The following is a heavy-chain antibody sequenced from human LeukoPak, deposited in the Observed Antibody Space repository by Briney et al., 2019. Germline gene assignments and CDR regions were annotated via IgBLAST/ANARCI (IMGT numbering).Heavy chain of an antibody. D-gene: IGHD3-22*01. Sequence: SETLSLTCTVSVGSISSYYWSWIRQPPGKGLEWIGYIYYSGSTNYNPSLKSRVTISVDTSKHQFSLKLSSVTAADTAVYYCARRNTMLVDYAFDIWGQGTMVTVSS. J-gene: IGHJ3*02. CDR3: ARRNTMLVDYAFDI. V-gene: IGHV4-59*08. CDR1: VGSISSYY. CDR2: IYYSGST.